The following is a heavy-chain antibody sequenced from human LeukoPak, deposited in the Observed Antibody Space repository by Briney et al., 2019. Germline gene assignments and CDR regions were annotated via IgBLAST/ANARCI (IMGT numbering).Heavy chain of an antibody. CDR2: ISSSGARI. CDR3: ARDVGYFTFDY. V-gene: IGHV3-11*04. CDR1: GFTFSDYY. J-gene: IGHJ4*02. Sequence: GGSLRLSCVVSGFTFSDYYMFWIRQAPGKRLEWLSYISSSGARIYSADSVKDRFTSSRDNAKNSLFLQMNSLRAEDTAVYYCARDVGYFTFDYWGQGTLVTVSS. D-gene: IGHD2/OR15-2a*01.